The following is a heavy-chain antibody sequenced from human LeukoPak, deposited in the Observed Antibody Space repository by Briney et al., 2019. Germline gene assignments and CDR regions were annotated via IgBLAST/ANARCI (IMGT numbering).Heavy chain of an antibody. V-gene: IGHV4-31*03. Sequence: TSGTLSLTCTVSGGSISSGGYYWSWIRQHPGKGLEWIGYIYYSGSTYYNPSLKSRVTISVDTSKNQFSLKLSSVTAADTAVYYCARTTPAYYFDYWGQGTLVTVSS. J-gene: IGHJ4*02. CDR2: IYYSGST. CDR3: ARTTPAYYFDY. CDR1: GGSISSGGYY. D-gene: IGHD1-14*01.